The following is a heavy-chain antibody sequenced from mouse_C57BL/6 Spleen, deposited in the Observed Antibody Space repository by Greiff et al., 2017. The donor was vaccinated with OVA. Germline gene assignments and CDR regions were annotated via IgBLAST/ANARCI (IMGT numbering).Heavy chain of an antibody. CDR2: INPGSGGT. CDR3: ARLPLYGSSLDY. D-gene: IGHD1-1*01. CDR1: GYAFTNYL. Sequence: VQLQQPGAELVRPGTSVKVSCKASGYAFTNYLIEWVKQRPGQGLEWIGVINPGSGGTKYNQKFKGKATLTADKSSSTAYMQLSSLTSEDSAVYFGARLPLYGSSLDYWGQGTTLTVSS. J-gene: IGHJ2*01. V-gene: IGHV1-54*01.